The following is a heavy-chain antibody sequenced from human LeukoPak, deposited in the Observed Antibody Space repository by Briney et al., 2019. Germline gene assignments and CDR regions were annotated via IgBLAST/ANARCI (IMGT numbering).Heavy chain of an antibody. J-gene: IGHJ4*02. CDR3: AKQLGYCSDGSCYFPY. CDR2: IIASGGST. Sequence: GGSLRLSCAASGFTFSSSAMSWVRQVPGKGLEWVSGIIASGGSTYYADSVRGRFTISRDNSKNTLYVQMNSLRAADTAVYYCAKQLGYCSDGSCYFPYWGQGPLVTVSS. D-gene: IGHD2-15*01. V-gene: IGHV3-23*01. CDR1: GFTFSSSA.